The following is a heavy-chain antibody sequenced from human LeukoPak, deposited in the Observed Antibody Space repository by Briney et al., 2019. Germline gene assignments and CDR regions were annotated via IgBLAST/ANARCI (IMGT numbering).Heavy chain of an antibody. CDR2: INPSGGST. Sequence: ASVKVSCKASGYTFTSYYIHWVRQAPGEGLEWMGIINPSGGSTSYAQKFQGRVTMTRDMSTSTVYMELSSLRSEDAAVYYCAKAPATSCSGVYCYPFDHWGQGTLVTVSS. D-gene: IGHD2-15*01. J-gene: IGHJ4*02. CDR1: GYTFTSYY. CDR3: AKAPATSCSGVYCYPFDH. V-gene: IGHV1-46*01.